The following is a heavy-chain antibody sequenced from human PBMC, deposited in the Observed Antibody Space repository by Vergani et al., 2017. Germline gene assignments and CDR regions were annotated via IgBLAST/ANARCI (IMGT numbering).Heavy chain of an antibody. J-gene: IGHJ4*02. V-gene: IGHV3-23*01. CDR2: ISGSGGST. CDR3: STASPLGYCSSTSCYRDLDY. D-gene: IGHD2-2*01. Sequence: EVQLLESGGGLVQPGGSLRLSCAASGFTFSSYAMSWVRQAPGKGLEWVSAISGSGGSTYYADSVKGRFTISRDNSKNTLYLQMNSLRAEDTAVYYCSTASPLGYCSSTSCYRDLDYWGQGTLVTVSS. CDR1: GFTFSSYA.